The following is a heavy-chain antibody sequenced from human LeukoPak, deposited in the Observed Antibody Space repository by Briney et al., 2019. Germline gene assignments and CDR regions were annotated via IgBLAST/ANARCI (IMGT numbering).Heavy chain of an antibody. CDR3: ARLGYYYYYGMDV. CDR2: INHSGST. V-gene: IGHV4-34*01. CDR1: GGSFSGYY. J-gene: IGHJ6*02. Sequence: PSETLSLTCAVYGGSFSGYYWSWIRQPPGKGLEWIGEINHSGSTNYNPSLKSRVTISVDTSKNQFSLKLSSVTAADTAVYYCARLGYYYYYGMDVWGQGTTVTVSS.